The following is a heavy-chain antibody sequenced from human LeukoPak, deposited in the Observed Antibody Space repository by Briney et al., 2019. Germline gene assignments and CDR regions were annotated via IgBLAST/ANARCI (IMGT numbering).Heavy chain of an antibody. V-gene: IGHV4-59*08. CDR3: AWSYGNSFDY. CDR2: IYYSGST. CDR1: DGSISSYY. D-gene: IGHD4-11*01. J-gene: IGHJ4*02. Sequence: PSETLSLTCTVSDGSISSYYWSWIRQPPGKGLEWIGYIYYSGSTNYNPSLKSRVTISVDTSKNQFSLKLSSVTAADTAVYYCAWSYGNSFDYWGQGTLVSVSS.